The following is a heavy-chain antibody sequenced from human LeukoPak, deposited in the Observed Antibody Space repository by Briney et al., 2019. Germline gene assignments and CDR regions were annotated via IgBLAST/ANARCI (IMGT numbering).Heavy chain of an antibody. V-gene: IGHV3-23*01. CDR2: ITSSGIT. CDR3: AKFIAAPFYFDY. J-gene: IGHJ4*02. CDR1: GFTFSNYG. D-gene: IGHD6-13*01. Sequence: GGSLRLSCAASGFTFSNYGMNWVRQAPGKGLEWVSGITSSGITYYADSVKGRFTVSRDNSKNTLYLQMNSLRAEDTAVYYCAKFIAAPFYFDYWGQGTLVTVSS.